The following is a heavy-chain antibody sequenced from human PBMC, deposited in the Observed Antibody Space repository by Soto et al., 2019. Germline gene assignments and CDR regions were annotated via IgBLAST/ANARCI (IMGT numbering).Heavy chain of an antibody. Sequence: EVQLVESGGGLVQPGGSLRLSCADSGFTFSSYEMNWVRQAPGKGLEWVSYISSRGSTIYYADSEKGRFTISRDNAKHSLYLQMNSLRAEDTAVYYCAREGGDDFWSGYSYYGMDVWGQGTTVTVSS. D-gene: IGHD3-3*01. J-gene: IGHJ6*02. CDR2: ISSRGSTI. CDR1: GFTFSSYE. CDR3: AREGGDDFWSGYSYYGMDV. V-gene: IGHV3-48*03.